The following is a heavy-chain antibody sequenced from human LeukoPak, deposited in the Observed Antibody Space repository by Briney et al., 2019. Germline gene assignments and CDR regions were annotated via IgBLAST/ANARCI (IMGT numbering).Heavy chain of an antibody. J-gene: IGHJ4*02. Sequence: ASVKVSCKASGYTFTSYYMHWVRQAPGQGLEWMGIINPSGGSTSYAQKFQGRVTMTRDTSTSTVYMELSSLRSEDTAVYYCARGFGDTFGGVIVHHWGQGTLVTVSS. D-gene: IGHD3-16*02. CDR3: ARGFGDTFGGVIVHH. V-gene: IGHV1-46*01. CDR1: GYTFTSYY. CDR2: INPSGGST.